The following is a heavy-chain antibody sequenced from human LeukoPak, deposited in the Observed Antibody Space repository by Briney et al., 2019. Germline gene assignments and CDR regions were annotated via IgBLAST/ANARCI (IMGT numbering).Heavy chain of an antibody. D-gene: IGHD3-10*01. CDR2: IYYNGRT. Sequence: SETLSLTCTVSAGSINSSTYYWGWIRQPPGKGLEWIGSIYYNGRTDYNPSLRSRVIISLDASNNQFSLILTSMTAADTAVYYCARARVLRGVTPFDYWGQGTLVTVSS. CDR3: ARARVLRGVTPFDY. V-gene: IGHV4-39*07. CDR1: AGSINSSTYY. J-gene: IGHJ4*02.